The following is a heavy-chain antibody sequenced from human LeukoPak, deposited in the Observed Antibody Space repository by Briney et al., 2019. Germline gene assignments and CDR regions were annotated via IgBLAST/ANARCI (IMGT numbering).Heavy chain of an antibody. CDR1: GFTFSSYA. V-gene: IGHV3-30-3*01. CDR2: ISYDGSNK. Sequence: GGSLRLSCAASGFTFSSYATHWVRQAPGKGLEWVAVISYDGSNKYYADSVKGRFTISRDNSKNTLYLQMNSLRAEDTAVYYCARVPRIVVDTTTTYWGQGTLVTVSS. J-gene: IGHJ4*02. CDR3: ARVPRIVVDTTTTY. D-gene: IGHD3-22*01.